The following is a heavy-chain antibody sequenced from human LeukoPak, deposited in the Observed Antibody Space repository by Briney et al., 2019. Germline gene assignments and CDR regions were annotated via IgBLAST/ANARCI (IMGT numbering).Heavy chain of an antibody. CDR3: AREIDSFDM. J-gene: IGHJ3*02. V-gene: IGHV3-74*01. Sequence: GGSLRLSCAASGSTFSDYWIHWVRQAPGEGLVWVAGIESNGRRTPYADSVKGRFTISRDNAKHTLYLEINSLRVEDTAVYYCAREIDSFDMWGQGTMVTVSS. CDR2: IESNGRRT. CDR1: GSTFSDYW.